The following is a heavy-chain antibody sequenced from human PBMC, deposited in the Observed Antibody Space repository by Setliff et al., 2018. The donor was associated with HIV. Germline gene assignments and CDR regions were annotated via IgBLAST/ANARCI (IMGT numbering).Heavy chain of an antibody. CDR3: VPHCGIDISNPFECLP. J-gene: IGHJ5*02. V-gene: IGHV3-7*01. Sequence: GGSLRLSCAASGFTFSGYWMSWVRQAPGKGLEWVANIKQDGSVKFYVDSVKGRFTISRDNAKNSLYLQMNSLRAEDTAVYYCVPHCGIDISNPFECLPWG. CDR2: IKQDGSVK. CDR1: GFTFSGYW. D-gene: IGHD5-12*01.